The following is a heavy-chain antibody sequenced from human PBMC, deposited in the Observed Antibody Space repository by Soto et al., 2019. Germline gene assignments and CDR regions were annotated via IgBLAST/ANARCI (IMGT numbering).Heavy chain of an antibody. V-gene: IGHV1-69*12. CDR2: IIPIFDTA. CDR1: GGTFSSYG. Sequence: QVQLVQSGAEVKKPGSSVKVSCKASGGTFSSYGISWVRQAPGQGLEWMGGIIPIFDTANYAQKFQGRVTFTADESTSTAYMELSSLRSEDTAVYYCARHDCISSSCYYYYCYGLDVWGLGTTVTVSS. CDR3: ARHDCISSSCYYYYCYGLDV. D-gene: IGHD2-2*01. J-gene: IGHJ6*02.